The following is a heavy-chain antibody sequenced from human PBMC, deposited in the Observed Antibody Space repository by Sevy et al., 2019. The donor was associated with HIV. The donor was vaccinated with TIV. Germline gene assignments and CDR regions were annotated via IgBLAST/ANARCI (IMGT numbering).Heavy chain of an antibody. D-gene: IGHD2-8*01. J-gene: IGHJ4*02. CDR1: GFTFSKYS. V-gene: IGHV3-23*01. CDR3: AREGCTKPHDY. CDR2: LSFGCGEI. Sequence: GGSLRLSCAASGFTFSKYSMSWVRQPPGKGLEWVSTLSFGCGEINYADSVKGRFTISNINSKSSVYLQMNNLRPEDTAVYYCAREGCTKPHDYWGQGTLVTVSS.